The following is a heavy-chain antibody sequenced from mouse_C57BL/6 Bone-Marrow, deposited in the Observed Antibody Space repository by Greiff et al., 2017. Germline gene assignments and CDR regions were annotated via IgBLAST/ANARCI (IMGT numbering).Heavy chain of an antibody. J-gene: IGHJ4*01. CDR2: IYPRSGNT. D-gene: IGHD1-1*01. CDR3: ARDYYGRGTYAMDY. CDR1: GYTFTSSG. Sequence: QVQLQQSGAELARPGASVKLSCKASGYTFTSSGISWVKQRTGQGLEWIGEIYPRSGNTYYNEKFKGKATLTADKSSSTAYMELRSLTSEDSAVYFCARDYYGRGTYAMDYWGQGTSVTVSS. V-gene: IGHV1-81*01.